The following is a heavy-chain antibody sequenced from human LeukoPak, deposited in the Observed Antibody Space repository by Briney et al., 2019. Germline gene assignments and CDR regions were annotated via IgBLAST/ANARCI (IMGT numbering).Heavy chain of an antibody. CDR2: IYYSGST. CDR1: GGSISSYY. D-gene: IGHD6-19*01. CDR3: ARGGSGWYYYFDY. V-gene: IGHV4-59*01. Sequence: SETLSLTCTVSGGSISSYYWNWIRQPPGKGLEWIGYIYYSGSTNYNPSLKSRVTISVDTSKNQFSLKLSSVTAADTAVYYRARGGSGWYYYFDYWGQGTLVTVSS. J-gene: IGHJ4*02.